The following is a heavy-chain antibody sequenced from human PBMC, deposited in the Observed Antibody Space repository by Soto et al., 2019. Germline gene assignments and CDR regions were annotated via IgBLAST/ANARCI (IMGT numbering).Heavy chain of an antibody. Sequence: QVQLQESGPGLVKPSQTLSLTCAVSGGSISSGGYYWNWIRQHPGKGLEWIGYIYYSGSAYYNPSLKSRVTISVDTSKNHFSLKLSSVTAADTAVYYCARVLWDDSSGWSALDIWGQGTMVTVSS. D-gene: IGHD3-22*01. V-gene: IGHV4-31*11. J-gene: IGHJ3*02. CDR1: GGSISSGGYY. CDR3: ARVLWDDSSGWSALDI. CDR2: IYYSGSA.